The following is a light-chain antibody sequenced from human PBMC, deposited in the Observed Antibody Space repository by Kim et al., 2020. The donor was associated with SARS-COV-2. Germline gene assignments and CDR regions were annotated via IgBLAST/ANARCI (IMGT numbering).Light chain of an antibody. CDR1: TGDVGGYNF. Sequence: GQSITISCTGPTGDVGGYNFVSWYQQHPGKAPKLIIYDVTKRPSGVSNRFSGFKSGNTASLTISGLQAEDEADYYCSSYTFSTKGVFGTGTKVTVL. J-gene: IGLJ1*01. CDR2: DVT. V-gene: IGLV2-14*04. CDR3: SSYTFSTKGV.